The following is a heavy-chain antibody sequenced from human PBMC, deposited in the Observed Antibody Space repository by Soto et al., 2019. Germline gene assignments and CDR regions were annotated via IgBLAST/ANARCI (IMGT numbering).Heavy chain of an antibody. J-gene: IGHJ5*02. CDR2: INHSGST. V-gene: IGHV4-34*01. D-gene: IGHD6-6*01. CDR1: GGSFSGYY. Sequence: LSLTCAVYGGSFSGYYWSWIRQPPGKGLEWIGEINHSGSTNYNPSLKSRVTISVDTSKNQFSLKLSSVTAADTAVYYCASLSRPRLADNWFDPWGQGTLVTVSS. CDR3: ASLSRPRLADNWFDP.